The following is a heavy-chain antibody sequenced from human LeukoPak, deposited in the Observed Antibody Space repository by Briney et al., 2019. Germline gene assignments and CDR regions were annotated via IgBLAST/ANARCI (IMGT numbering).Heavy chain of an antibody. D-gene: IGHD3-9*01. V-gene: IGHV3-21*01. CDR3: AREHYDILTGYSGNSFQY. CDR2: ISSSSRYI. J-gene: IGHJ1*01. Sequence: GGSLRLSCAASGFTFSSYSLNWVRQAPGKGLEWVSSISSSSRYIYYADSAKGRFTISRDNAKNSLDLQMNSLRAEDTAVYYCAREHYDILTGYSGNSFQYWGQGTLVTVST. CDR1: GFTFSSYS.